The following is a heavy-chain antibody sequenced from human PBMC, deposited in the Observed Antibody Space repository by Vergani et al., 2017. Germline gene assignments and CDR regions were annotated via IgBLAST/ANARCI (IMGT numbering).Heavy chain of an antibody. CDR1: GGSFNSGSYY. D-gene: IGHD5-12*01. J-gene: IGHJ3*02. Sequence: QVQLQESGPGLVKPSQTLSLTCNVSGGSFNSGSYYWSWLRQPAGKRLEWIGRIHTNGVIHYTPSLNSRATISVDTSRNQISLKLASVTATDTAIYFCARGNPDVDFDIWGQGTMITVSS. CDR2: IHTNGVI. V-gene: IGHV4-61*02. CDR3: ARGNPDVDFDI.